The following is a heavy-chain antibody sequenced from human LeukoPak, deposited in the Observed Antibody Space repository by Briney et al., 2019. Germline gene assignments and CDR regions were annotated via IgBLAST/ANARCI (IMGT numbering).Heavy chain of an antibody. Sequence: SETLSLTCTDSGGSISSYYWIWFRQPPGKGLEWIGYIYYSGSTNYNPSLKSRVTISVDTSKNQFSLKLSSVTAADTAVYYCAREPLDYWGQGTLVTVSS. CDR3: AREPLDY. V-gene: IGHV4-59*01. J-gene: IGHJ4*02. CDR1: GGSISSYY. CDR2: IYYSGST.